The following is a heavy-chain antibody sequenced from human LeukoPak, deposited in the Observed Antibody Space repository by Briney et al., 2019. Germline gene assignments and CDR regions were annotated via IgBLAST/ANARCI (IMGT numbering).Heavy chain of an antibody. D-gene: IGHD2-2*01. J-gene: IGHJ6*02. CDR1: GGSFIGYY. V-gene: IGHV4-34*01. CDR3: ARYQLLQYYYYGMDV. Sequence: TLSLTCAVYGGSFIGYYWTWIRQPPGKGLEWIGEINHSGSTNYNPSLKSRVTISVDTSKNQFSLKLSSVTAADTAMYYCARYQLLQYYYYGMDVWGQGTTVTVSS. CDR2: INHSGST.